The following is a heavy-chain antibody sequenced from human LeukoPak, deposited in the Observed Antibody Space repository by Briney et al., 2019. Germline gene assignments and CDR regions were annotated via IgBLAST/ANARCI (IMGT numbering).Heavy chain of an antibody. V-gene: IGHV1-69*13. CDR2: IIPIFGTA. D-gene: IGHD6-13*01. Sequence: SVKVSCKASGGTFSSYAISWVRQAPGQGLEWMGGIIPIFGTANYAQKFQGRVTITADESTSTAYMELSSLRSEDTAVYYCARDGLIAAAGTYYMEVWGKGTTVTVSS. J-gene: IGHJ6*03. CDR3: ARDGLIAAAGTYYMEV. CDR1: GGTFSSYA.